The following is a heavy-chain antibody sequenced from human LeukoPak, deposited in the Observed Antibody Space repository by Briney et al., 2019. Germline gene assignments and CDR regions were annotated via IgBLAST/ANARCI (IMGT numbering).Heavy chain of an antibody. CDR3: AKDEDSSSVY. J-gene: IGHJ4*02. CDR1: GFTFSSYG. Sequence: GGSLRLSCAASGFTFSSYGMHWVRQAPGKGLEWVAVISYDGSNKYYADSVKGRFTISRDNSKNTLYLQMNSLRAEDTAVYYCAKDEDSSSVYWGQGTLVTVSS. V-gene: IGHV3-30*18. CDR2: ISYDGSNK. D-gene: IGHD6-13*01.